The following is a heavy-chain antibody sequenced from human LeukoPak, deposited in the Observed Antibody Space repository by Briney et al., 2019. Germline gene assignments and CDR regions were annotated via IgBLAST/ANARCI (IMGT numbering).Heavy chain of an antibody. V-gene: IGHV3-48*04. Sequence: PGGSLRLSCAASGFTFSSYSMNWVRQAPGKGLEWVSYISSSSSTIYYADSVKGRFTISRDNAKNSLHLQMNSLRAEDTAVYYCARDPGGLVDYWGQGTLVTVSS. CDR1: GFTFSSYS. D-gene: IGHD3-10*01. CDR3: ARDPGGLVDY. J-gene: IGHJ4*02. CDR2: ISSSSSTI.